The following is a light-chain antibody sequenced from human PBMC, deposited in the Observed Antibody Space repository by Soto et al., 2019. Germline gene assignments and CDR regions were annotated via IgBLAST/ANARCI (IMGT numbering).Light chain of an antibody. Sequence: SYELTQPPSVSVAPGKTARITCGGNNIGSKSVLWYQQKPGQAPVLVIYYDSDRPSGIPERFSGSNSGNTATLTISRVEAGDEADYYCQVWDSSSDPRGVFGTGTKVTVL. CDR3: QVWDSSSDPRGV. CDR1: NIGSKS. CDR2: YDS. J-gene: IGLJ1*01. V-gene: IGLV3-21*04.